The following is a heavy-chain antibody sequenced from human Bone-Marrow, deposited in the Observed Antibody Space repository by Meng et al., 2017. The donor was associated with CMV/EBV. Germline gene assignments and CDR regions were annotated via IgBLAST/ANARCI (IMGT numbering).Heavy chain of an antibody. Sequence: GGSLRLSCAASGFTFSSYAMHWVRQAPGKGLEWVAVISYDGSSKYYADSVKGRFTISRDSSKNTLYRQMNRLRAEDTAVYYCARDVGYGSSTSCYGWFDPWGQGTLVTVSS. D-gene: IGHD2-2*03. CDR3: ARDVGYGSSTSCYGWFDP. CDR1: GFTFSSYA. CDR2: ISYDGSSK. V-gene: IGHV3-30-3*01. J-gene: IGHJ5*02.